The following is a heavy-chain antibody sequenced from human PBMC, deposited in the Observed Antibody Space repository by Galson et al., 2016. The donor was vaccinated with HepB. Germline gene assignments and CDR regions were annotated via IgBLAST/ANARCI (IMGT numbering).Heavy chain of an antibody. CDR2: IGSTGDT. CDR3: AREVRKNGMDV. V-gene: IGHV3-13*01. CDR1: GFNFSNYD. D-gene: IGHD2-2*01. Sequence: SLRLSCAASGFNFSNYDMHWVRQVTGKGLEWVSAIGSTGDTYYLDSVKGRFTISRENAKNSFYLQMNSLRAGDTAVYYCAREVRKNGMDVWGQGTTVTVSS. J-gene: IGHJ6*02.